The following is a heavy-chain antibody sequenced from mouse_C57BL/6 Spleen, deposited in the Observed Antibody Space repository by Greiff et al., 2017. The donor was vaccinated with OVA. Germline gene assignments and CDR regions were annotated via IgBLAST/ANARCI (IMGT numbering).Heavy chain of an antibody. CDR2: ISSGSSTI. CDR3: GRHPHYYGSSPYFDD. D-gene: IGHD1-1*01. Sequence: EVKLVEPGGGLVKPGGSLKLSCAASGFTFSDYGMHWVRQAPEKGLEWVAYISSGSSTIYYADTVKGRFTISRDNAKNTLFLQMTSLRSEETAVYYCGRHPHYYGSSPYFDDWGQGTTLTVSS. CDR1: GFTFSDYG. V-gene: IGHV5-17*01. J-gene: IGHJ2*01.